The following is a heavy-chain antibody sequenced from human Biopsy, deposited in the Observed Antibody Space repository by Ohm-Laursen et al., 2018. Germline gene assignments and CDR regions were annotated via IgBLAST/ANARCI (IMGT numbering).Heavy chain of an antibody. CDR3: ARGPYGDNAGAFDV. J-gene: IGHJ3*01. CDR2: FSHTGTT. D-gene: IGHD4/OR15-4a*01. CDR1: RDSISNYY. Sequence: GTLSLTCTVSRDSISNYYWTWIRQSPGKGLEWVGEFSHTGTTIYNPSLKSRLTISVDKSKNHFSLRLTSVTAADTATYFCARGPYGDNAGAFDVWGQGTVVTVSS. V-gene: IGHV4-34*01.